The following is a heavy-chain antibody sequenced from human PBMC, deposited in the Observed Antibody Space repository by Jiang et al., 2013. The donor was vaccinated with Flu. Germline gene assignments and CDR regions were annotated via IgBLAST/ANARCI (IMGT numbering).Heavy chain of an antibody. CDR1: GGSISSSSYF. D-gene: IGHD5-12*01. CDR2: IYHSGST. V-gene: IGHV4-39*07. Sequence: GLLKPSETLSLTCTVSGGSISSSSYFWGWIRQPPGKGLEWIGSIYHSGSTYYNPSLTSRLTMSIYTSKNQISLKLTSVTAADTALYYCARAQKYSGFELPYFDFWGQGALVTVSS. CDR3: ARAQKYSGFELPYFDF. J-gene: IGHJ4*02.